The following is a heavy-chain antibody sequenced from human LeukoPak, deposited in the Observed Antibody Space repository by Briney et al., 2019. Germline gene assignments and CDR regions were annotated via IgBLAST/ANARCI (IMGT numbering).Heavy chain of an antibody. V-gene: IGHV3-7*01. Sequence: PGGSLRLSCAASGFTFSSYWMSWVRQAPGKGLEWVAYIKEDGSEHYYVDSVKGRFTISRDNAKNSLHLQMNSLRVEDTAVYYCARGLDDTGDMPDYFDCWGQGTLLTVSS. J-gene: IGHJ4*02. CDR2: IKEDGSEH. CDR1: GFTFSSYW. D-gene: IGHD7-27*01. CDR3: ARGLDDTGDMPDYFDC.